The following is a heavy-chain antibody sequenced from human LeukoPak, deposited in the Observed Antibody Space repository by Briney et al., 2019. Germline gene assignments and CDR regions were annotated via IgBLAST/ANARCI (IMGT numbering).Heavy chain of an antibody. D-gene: IGHD2-21*02. CDR1: GFTFSSYW. Sequence: PGGSLRLSCAASGFTFSSYWIHWVRQAPGKGLVCVSRINSDGSSTSYADSVKGRFTISRDNAKNTLYLQMNSLRAEDTAVYYCARDGDGDYVDYWGQGTLVTVSS. CDR3: ARDGDGDYVDY. V-gene: IGHV3-74*01. J-gene: IGHJ4*02. CDR2: INSDGSST.